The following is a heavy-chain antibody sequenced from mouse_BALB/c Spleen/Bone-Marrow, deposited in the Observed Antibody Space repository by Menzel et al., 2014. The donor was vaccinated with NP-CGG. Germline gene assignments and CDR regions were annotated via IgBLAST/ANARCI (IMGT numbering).Heavy chain of an antibody. CDR3: TDLLRPWFAY. V-gene: IGHV6-3*01. CDR1: GFTFSSYW. Sequence: EVQRVESGGGLVQPGGSMKLSCVASGFTFSSYWMSWVRQSPEKGLEWVAEIRLKSDNYATHYAESVKGKFTISRDDSKSRLYLQMNSLRAEDTGIYYCTDLLRPWFAYWGQGTLVTVSA. CDR2: IRLKSDNYAT. J-gene: IGHJ3*01. D-gene: IGHD2-12*01.